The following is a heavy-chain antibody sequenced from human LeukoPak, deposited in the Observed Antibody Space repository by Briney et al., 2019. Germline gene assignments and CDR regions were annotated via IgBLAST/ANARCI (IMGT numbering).Heavy chain of an antibody. Sequence: PGGSLRLSCTASGFTFGDYAMSWFRQAPGKGLEWVGFIRSKAYGGTTEYAASVKGRFTISRDDSKSIAYLQVNSLKTEDTAVYYCTRGGRHDFWSGYPNLDYWGQGTLVTVSS. J-gene: IGHJ4*02. CDR2: IRSKAYGGTT. CDR3: TRGGRHDFWSGYPNLDY. D-gene: IGHD3-3*01. CDR1: GFTFGDYA. V-gene: IGHV3-49*03.